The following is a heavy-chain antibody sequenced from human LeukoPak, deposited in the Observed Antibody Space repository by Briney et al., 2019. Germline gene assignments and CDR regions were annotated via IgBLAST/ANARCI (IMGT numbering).Heavy chain of an antibody. D-gene: IGHD4-17*01. CDR2: LYSGGST. CDR3: AKGRGTTVTSAANY. V-gene: IGHV3-66*01. CDR1: GFTVSSNY. J-gene: IGHJ4*02. Sequence: GGSLRLSCAASGFTVSSNYMSWVRQAPGKGLEWVSVLYSGGSTYYAASVKGRFTISRDNSKNTLSLQMNSLRAEDTAVYYCAKGRGTTVTSAANYWGQGTLVTVSS.